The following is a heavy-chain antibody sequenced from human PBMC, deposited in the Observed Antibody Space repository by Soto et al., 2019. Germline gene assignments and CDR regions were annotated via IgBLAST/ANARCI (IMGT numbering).Heavy chain of an antibody. D-gene: IGHD4-17*01. CDR2: IIPNYETA. J-gene: IGHJ3*02. CDR1: GGSFNNYV. CDR3: ARYWNAGTLYGAFDI. V-gene: IGHV1-69*06. Sequence: QVQLVQSGAEVRKPGSSVKVSCEASGGSFNNYVISWLRQAPGQGLKWMGGIIPNYETANYAQKFRGRLTITADRATNTAYMELNSLRPEDTATYYCARYWNAGTLYGAFDIWGQGTTVIV.